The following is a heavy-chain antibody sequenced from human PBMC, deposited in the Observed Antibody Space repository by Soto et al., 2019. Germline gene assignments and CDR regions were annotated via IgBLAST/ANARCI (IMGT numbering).Heavy chain of an antibody. D-gene: IGHD5-12*01. CDR2: IYSSGNT. J-gene: IGHJ3*02. CDR3: ARNFALSGYDPLAFDI. CDR1: GGSISGYY. V-gene: IGHV4-59*01. Sequence: QVQLQESGPGLVKPSETLSLTCTVSGGSISGYYWSWIRQPPGKGLEWIGYIYSSGNTIYSPSLKSRVTVSVDTSKNQFSLKLTSVTAADTAVYYCARNFALSGYDPLAFDIWGQGTMVTVSS.